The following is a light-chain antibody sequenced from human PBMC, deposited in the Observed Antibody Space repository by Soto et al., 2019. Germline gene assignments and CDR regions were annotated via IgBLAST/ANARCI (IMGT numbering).Light chain of an antibody. CDR1: QSIENW. V-gene: IGKV1-5*01. CDR2: DAF. CDR3: QQYKASYT. Sequence: DIQMTQSPSTLSASVGDRVTITCRASQSIENWLAWYQQKPGKAPRLLIYDAFTLERGVPSRFSGGGSGTEFTLTISSLQPDDFATYYCQQYKASYTFGQGTRLE. J-gene: IGKJ2*01.